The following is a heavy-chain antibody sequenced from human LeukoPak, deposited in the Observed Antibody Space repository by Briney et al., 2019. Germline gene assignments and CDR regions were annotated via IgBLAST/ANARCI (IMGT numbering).Heavy chain of an antibody. D-gene: IGHD3-10*01. CDR3: AGLYYGSGTSYWYFDL. J-gene: IGHJ2*01. Sequence: SETLSLTCAVSGYSISSGYYWGWIRQPPGKGLEWIRSIYHSGSTYYNPSLKSRVTISVDTSKNQFSLKLSSVTAADTAVYYCAGLYYGSGTSYWYFDLWGRGTLVTVSS. V-gene: IGHV4-38-2*01. CDR1: GYSISSGYY. CDR2: IYHSGST.